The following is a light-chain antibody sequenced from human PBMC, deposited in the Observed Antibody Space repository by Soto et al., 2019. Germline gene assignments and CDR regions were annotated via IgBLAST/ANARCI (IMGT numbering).Light chain of an antibody. Sequence: DIQMTQSPSSLSASVGDRVTITCRASQSISAYLNWYQQKPGKAPNLLIYKASSLESGVPSRFSGSGSGTEFTLTISSLPPDDFATYYCQQYNAYYSFGQGTKVDIK. J-gene: IGKJ2*03. CDR2: KAS. CDR3: QQYNAYYS. CDR1: QSISAY. V-gene: IGKV1-5*03.